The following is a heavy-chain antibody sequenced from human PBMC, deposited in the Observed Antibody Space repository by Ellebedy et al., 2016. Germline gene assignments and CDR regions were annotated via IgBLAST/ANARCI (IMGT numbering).Heavy chain of an antibody. CDR2: IRSKAYGGTT. D-gene: IGHD3-16*01. V-gene: IGHV3-49*03. J-gene: IGHJ3*02. CDR1: GFTFGDYA. Sequence: GESLKISCTASGFTFGDYAMSWFRQAPGKGLEWVGFIRSKAYGGTTEYAASVKGRFTISRDDSKSIAYLQMNSLKTEDTAVYYCTRDRWGNAFDIWGQGTMVTVSS. CDR3: TRDRWGNAFDI.